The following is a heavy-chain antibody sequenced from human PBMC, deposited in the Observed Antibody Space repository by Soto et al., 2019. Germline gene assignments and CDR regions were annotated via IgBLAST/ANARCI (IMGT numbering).Heavy chain of an antibody. D-gene: IGHD6-13*01. CDR3: ARGVAAAGTPPRGFDH. Sequence: QVQLVQSGAEVKKPGASVKVSCKASGYTFTGYYMHWVRQAPGQGLEWMGWINPNSGGTNYAQKFQGWVTMTRDTSISTAYMELSRLRSDDTAVDSCARGVAAAGTPPRGFDHWRQGTLVTVSS. CDR1: GYTFTGYY. J-gene: IGHJ5*02. CDR2: INPNSGGT. V-gene: IGHV1-2*04.